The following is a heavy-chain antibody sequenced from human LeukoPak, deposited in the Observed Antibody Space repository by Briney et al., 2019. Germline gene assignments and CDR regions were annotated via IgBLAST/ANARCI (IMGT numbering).Heavy chain of an antibody. J-gene: IGHJ2*01. CDR1: GYTFTSYG. CDR2: ISAYNGNT. CDR3: ARDLTAVAGNWYFDL. Sequence: ASVKVSCKASGYTFTSYGISWVRQAPGQGLEWMGWISAYNGNTNYAQKFQGIVTMTTDTSTGTAYMELRSLRSDDTAVYYCARDLTAVAGNWYFDLWGRGTLVTVSS. D-gene: IGHD6-19*01. V-gene: IGHV1-18*04.